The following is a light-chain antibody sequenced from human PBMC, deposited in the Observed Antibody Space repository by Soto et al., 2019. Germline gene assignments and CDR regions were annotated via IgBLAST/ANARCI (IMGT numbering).Light chain of an antibody. J-gene: IGKJ1*01. CDR3: QQYDAYPRT. V-gene: IGKV1-5*01. CDR2: DAS. CDR1: QSISNW. Sequence: DLQMTQSPSTLSATVGDRVTITCRASQSISNWLAWYQQSPGKAPKLLIYDASILESGVPSRFSGRGSATEYTLTISSLQPDDFATYYCQQYDAYPRTFGQGTKVEIK.